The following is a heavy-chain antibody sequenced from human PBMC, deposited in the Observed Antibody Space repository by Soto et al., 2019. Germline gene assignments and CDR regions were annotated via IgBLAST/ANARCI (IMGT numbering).Heavy chain of an antibody. D-gene: IGHD1-26*01. Sequence: GGSLRLSCAASGFTFSSYAMSWVRQAPGKGLEWVSAISGSGGSTYYADSVKGRFTISRDNSKNTLYLQMNSLRAEDTAVYYCFTGSLVGAIRVGYGMDVWGQGTTVTVSS. J-gene: IGHJ6*02. CDR3: FTGSLVGAIRVGYGMDV. V-gene: IGHV3-23*01. CDR1: GFTFSSYA. CDR2: ISGSGGST.